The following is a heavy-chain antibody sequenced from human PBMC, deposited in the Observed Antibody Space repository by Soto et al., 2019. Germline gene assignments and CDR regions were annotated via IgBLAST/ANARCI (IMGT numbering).Heavy chain of an antibody. V-gene: IGHV5-51*01. J-gene: IGHJ1*01. Sequence: GESLKISCKGSGYSFTNYYIGWVRQMPGKGLEWMGIIYPDDSDPRYSPSFQGQVTISADKSITTAYLHWSSLKASDTAMYYCARVGEGSCSSTNCPNKYFQHWGQGTLVTVSS. CDR3: ARVGEGSCSSTNCPNKYFQH. CDR1: GYSFTNYY. CDR2: IYPDDSDP. D-gene: IGHD2-2*01.